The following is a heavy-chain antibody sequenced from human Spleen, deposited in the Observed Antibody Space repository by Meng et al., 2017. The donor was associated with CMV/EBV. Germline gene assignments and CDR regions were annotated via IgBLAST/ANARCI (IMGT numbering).Heavy chain of an antibody. D-gene: IGHD6-6*01. Sequence: GGSLRLSCAASGFTFSNYAMHWVRQAPGKGLDWVAVISYDGSNEYYTDSVKGRFTISRDNSKNTLYLQMNSLRAEDTAVYYCARGKQLVENVYYYYYYGMDVWGQGTTVTVSS. CDR2: ISYDGSNE. J-gene: IGHJ6*02. CDR3: ARGKQLVENVYYYYYYGMDV. V-gene: IGHV3-30*04. CDR1: GFTFSNYA.